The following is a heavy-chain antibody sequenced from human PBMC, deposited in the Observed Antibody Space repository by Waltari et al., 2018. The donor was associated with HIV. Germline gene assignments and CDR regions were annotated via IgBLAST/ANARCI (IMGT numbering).Heavy chain of an antibody. D-gene: IGHD3-10*01. CDR3: ARRYDSGTNIAGY. J-gene: IGHJ4*02. CDR1: GYTFTSYD. Sequence: QVQLVQSGAEVKKPGASVKVSCKASGYTFTSYDIHWVRQATGQGLGWMGWMNPNSGNTGYAQKFQGRVTMTRNTSISTAYMELSGLRSEDTAVYYCARRYDSGTNIAGYWGQGTLVTVSS. CDR2: MNPNSGNT. V-gene: IGHV1-8*01.